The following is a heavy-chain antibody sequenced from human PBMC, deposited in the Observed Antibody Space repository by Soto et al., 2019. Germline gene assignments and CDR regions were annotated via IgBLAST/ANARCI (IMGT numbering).Heavy chain of an antibody. CDR2: ISAYNGNT. Sequence: QVQLVQSGAEVKKPGASVKVSCKASGYTFSSHGITWVRQAPGQGLGWIGLISAYNGNTNYAQKLQGRVNMTTDTSKSTAYMELRSLRSDATDLYYCASTIGRPNYCDYWGQGTLVTVSS. CDR3: ASTIGRPNYCDY. V-gene: IGHV1-18*04. J-gene: IGHJ4*02. D-gene: IGHD2-15*01. CDR1: GYTFSSHG.